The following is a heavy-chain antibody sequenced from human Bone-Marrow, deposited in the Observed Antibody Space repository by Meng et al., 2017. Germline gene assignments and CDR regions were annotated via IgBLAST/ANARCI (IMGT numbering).Heavy chain of an antibody. J-gene: IGHJ6*02. Sequence: GESLKISCGASEFTFSTYWMTWVRQAPGKGLEWVANINQDGSEKYEVDTVKGRFSISRDNDNNSLYLQMNSLRADDTAVFYCSRYGRSYGMDVWGQGTTVTVSS. CDR1: EFTFSTYW. D-gene: IGHD3-10*01. CDR2: INQDGSEK. V-gene: IGHV3-7*01. CDR3: SRYGRSYGMDV.